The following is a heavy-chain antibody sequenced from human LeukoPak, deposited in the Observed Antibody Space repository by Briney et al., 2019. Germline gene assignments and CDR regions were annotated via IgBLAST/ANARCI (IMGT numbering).Heavy chain of an antibody. J-gene: IGHJ4*02. Sequence: SETLSLTCSVSDGSINSYYWNWIRRPPGKGLEWIGYIYYNGNTNYSPSLKSRATTSIDMSKNQFSLKLTFMTAADTAVYYCAGYGSGSYYKAFDFWGQGILVTVSS. D-gene: IGHD3-10*01. V-gene: IGHV4-59*01. CDR2: IYYNGNT. CDR3: AGYGSGSYYKAFDF. CDR1: DGSINSYY.